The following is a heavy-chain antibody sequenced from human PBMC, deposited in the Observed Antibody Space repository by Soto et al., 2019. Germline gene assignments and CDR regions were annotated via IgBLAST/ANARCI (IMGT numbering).Heavy chain of an antibody. J-gene: IGHJ4*02. CDR1: GGSISSYY. Sequence: PSETLSLTCTVFGGSISSYYWSWIRQPPGKGLEWIGYIYYSGSTNYNPSLKSRVTISVDTSKNQFSLKLSSVTAADTAVYYCARHPGLLYYFDYWGQGTLVTVSS. CDR3: ARHPGLLYYFDY. V-gene: IGHV4-59*01. D-gene: IGHD3-3*01. CDR2: IYYSGST.